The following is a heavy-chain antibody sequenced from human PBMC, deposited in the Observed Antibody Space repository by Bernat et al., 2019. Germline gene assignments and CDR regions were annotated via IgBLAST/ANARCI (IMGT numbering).Heavy chain of an antibody. CDR2: ISGYNDNT. D-gene: IGHD2-8*01. CDR3: ARTTDDCTSGTCYDV. J-gene: IGHJ4*02. V-gene: IGHV1-18*01. CDR1: GYTFSNYD. Sequence: QVQLVQSGAEVKKPGASVKVSCKASGYTFSNYDISWVRQAPGQGLEWMGWISGYNDNTHYAQKFQGRVTVTTDTSTSTAHMEVRSLRSDDTAVYYCARTTDDCTSGTCYDVWGQGTMVTVSS.